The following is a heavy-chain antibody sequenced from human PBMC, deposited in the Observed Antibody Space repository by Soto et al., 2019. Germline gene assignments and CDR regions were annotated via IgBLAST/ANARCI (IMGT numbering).Heavy chain of an antibody. J-gene: IGHJ4*02. D-gene: IGHD1-26*01. CDR2: IYYSGST. CDR1: GGSISSGGYY. V-gene: IGHV4-31*03. CDR3: ARSGSYLGVDY. Sequence: SETLSLTCTVSGGSISSGGYYWSCIRQHPGKGLEWIGYIYYSGSTYYNPSLKSRVTISVDTSKNQFSLKLSSVTAADTAVYYCARSGSYLGVDYWGQGTLVTVSS.